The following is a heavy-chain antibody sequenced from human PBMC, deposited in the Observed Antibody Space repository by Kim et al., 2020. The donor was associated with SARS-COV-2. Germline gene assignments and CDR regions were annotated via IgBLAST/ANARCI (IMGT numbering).Heavy chain of an antibody. V-gene: IGHV3-33*05. CDR1: GFTFSSYG. CDR3: ARLYYYDSSGYSNDY. Sequence: GGSLRLSCAASGFTFSSYGMHWVRQAPGKGLEWVAVISYDGSNKYYADSVKGRFTISRDNSKNTLYLQMNSLRAEDTAVYYCARLYYYDSSGYSNDYWGQGTLVTVSS. CDR2: ISYDGSNK. D-gene: IGHD3-22*01. J-gene: IGHJ4*02.